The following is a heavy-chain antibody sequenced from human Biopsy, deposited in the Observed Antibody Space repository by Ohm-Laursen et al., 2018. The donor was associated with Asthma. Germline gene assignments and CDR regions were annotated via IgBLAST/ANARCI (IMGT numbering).Heavy chain of an antibody. D-gene: IGHD3-22*01. CDR1: GFVFSQCG. V-gene: IGHV3-30*03. J-gene: IGHJ3*02. Sequence: SLRLSRAASGFVFSQCGMHWVRQGPGKGLEWVALVSSDGHNKYYEDSVKGRFTISRDNSRKRLYLQINRLTVEDSAVYFCARQSGQDYGDSSGFDIWGQGTKVAVSS. CDR2: VSSDGHNK. CDR3: ARQSGQDYGDSSGFDI.